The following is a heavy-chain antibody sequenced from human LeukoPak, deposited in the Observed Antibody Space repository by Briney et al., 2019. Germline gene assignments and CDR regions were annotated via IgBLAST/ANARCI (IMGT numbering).Heavy chain of an antibody. V-gene: IGHV3-30-3*01. Sequence: PGGSLRLSCAASGFTFSSYAMHWVRQAPGKGLEWVAVISYDGSNKYYADSVKGRFTISRDNSKNTLYLQMNSLRAEDTAVYYCARHRFGHLFDSWGQGTLVIVSS. D-gene: IGHD3-16*01. CDR1: GFTFSSYA. CDR3: ARHRFGHLFDS. J-gene: IGHJ4*02. CDR2: ISYDGSNK.